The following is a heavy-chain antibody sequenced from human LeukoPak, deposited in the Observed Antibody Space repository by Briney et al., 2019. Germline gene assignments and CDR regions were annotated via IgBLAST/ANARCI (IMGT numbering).Heavy chain of an antibody. D-gene: IGHD3-10*01. CDR1: GFSFSGYA. CDR3: ARFMVRGGN. V-gene: IGHV3-23*01. Sequence: GGSLRLSCEATGFSFSGYAMSWVRQAPGKGLEWVSHISHTGGDTHYADSVKGRFTISRDSSTLYLQMNSLRAEDTAVYYCARFMVRGGNWGQGTLVTVSS. CDR2: ISHTGGDT. J-gene: IGHJ4*02.